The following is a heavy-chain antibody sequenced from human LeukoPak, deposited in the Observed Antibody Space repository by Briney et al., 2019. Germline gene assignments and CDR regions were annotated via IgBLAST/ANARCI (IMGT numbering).Heavy chain of an antibody. CDR2: IIPIPGMA. Sequence: SVKVSCKASGGTFSFYAINWVRQAPGQGLEWMGRIIPIPGMANYAQKIQGRVTITADSSTSTAYMEVSSLRSEDTAVYYCARAVVVARGLMAYFDYWGQGTLVTVSS. CDR3: ARAVVVARGLMAYFDY. D-gene: IGHD3-10*01. J-gene: IGHJ4*02. V-gene: IGHV1-69*04. CDR1: GGTFSFYA.